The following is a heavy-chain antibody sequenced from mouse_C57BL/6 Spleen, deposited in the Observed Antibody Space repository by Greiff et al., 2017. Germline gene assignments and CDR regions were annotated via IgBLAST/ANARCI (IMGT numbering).Heavy chain of an antibody. J-gene: IGHJ2*01. V-gene: IGHV5-4*01. CDR1: GFTFSSYA. D-gene: IGHD1-1*01. CDR2: ISDGGSYT. CDR3: ARDADYGSSPFDY. Sequence: EVMLVESGGGLVKPGGSLKLSCAASGFTFSSYAMSWVRQTPEKRLEWVATISDGGSYTYYPDNVKGRFTISRDNAKNNLYLHMSHLKSEDTAMYYCARDADYGSSPFDYWGQGTTLTVSS.